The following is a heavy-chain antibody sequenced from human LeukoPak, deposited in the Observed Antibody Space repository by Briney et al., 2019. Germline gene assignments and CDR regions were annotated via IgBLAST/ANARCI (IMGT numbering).Heavy chain of an antibody. V-gene: IGHV3-23*01. D-gene: IGHD6-13*01. Sequence: PGGSLRLSCAASGFTFSSYAMSWVRQAPGKGLEWVSAISGSGGSTYYADSVKGRFTISRDNSKNTLYLQMNSLRVEDTAMFYCAKERLAAAAQYYYGMDVWGQGTTVTVSS. CDR2: ISGSGGST. J-gene: IGHJ6*02. CDR3: AKERLAAAAQYYYGMDV. CDR1: GFTFSSYA.